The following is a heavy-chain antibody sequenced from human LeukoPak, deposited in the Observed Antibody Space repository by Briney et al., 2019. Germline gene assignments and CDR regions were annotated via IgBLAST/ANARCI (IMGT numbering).Heavy chain of an antibody. Sequence: GGSLRLSCAASGFTFSSYAMSWVRQAPGKGLEWVSAISGSGGSTYYADSVKGRFTISRDSSKNTLYLQMNSLRAEDTAVYYCVKALRVAAARYYFDYWGQGTLVTVSS. D-gene: IGHD6-13*01. CDR3: VKALRVAAARYYFDY. CDR2: ISGSGGST. CDR1: GFTFSSYA. V-gene: IGHV3-23*01. J-gene: IGHJ4*02.